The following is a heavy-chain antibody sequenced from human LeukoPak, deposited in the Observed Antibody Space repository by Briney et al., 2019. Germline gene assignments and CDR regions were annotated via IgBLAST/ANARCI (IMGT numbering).Heavy chain of an antibody. CDR2: ISGSGGST. Sequence: GGSLRLSCAASGFTVANDRMSWVRQAPGKGLEWVSAISGSGGSTYYADSVKGRFTISRDNSKNTLYLQMNSLRAEDTAVYYCAKDKGGSYYAFFDYWGQGTLVTVSS. CDR3: AKDKGGSYYAFFDY. J-gene: IGHJ4*02. D-gene: IGHD1-26*01. V-gene: IGHV3-23*01. CDR1: GFTVANDR.